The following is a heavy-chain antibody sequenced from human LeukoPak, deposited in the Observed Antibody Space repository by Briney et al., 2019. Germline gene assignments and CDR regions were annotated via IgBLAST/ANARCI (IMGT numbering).Heavy chain of an antibody. CDR1: GYTFTSYG. Sequence: ASVKVSCKASGYTFTSYGISWVRQAPGQGLEWMGWISAYNGNTNYAQKLQGRVTMTRDMSTSTVYMELSSLRSEDTAVYYCARVGITGIGAFDIWGQGTMVTVSS. D-gene: IGHD1-20*01. CDR2: ISAYNGNT. V-gene: IGHV1-18*01. J-gene: IGHJ3*02. CDR3: ARVGITGIGAFDI.